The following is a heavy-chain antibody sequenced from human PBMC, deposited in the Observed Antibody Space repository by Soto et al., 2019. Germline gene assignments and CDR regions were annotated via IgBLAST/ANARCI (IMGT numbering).Heavy chain of an antibody. CDR2: IIPIFGTA. J-gene: IGHJ4*02. D-gene: IGHD6-6*01. CDR1: GGTFSSYA. Sequence: GASVKVSCKASGGTFSSYAISWVRQAPGQGLEWMGGIIPIFGTANYAQKFQGRVTITADESTSTAYMELSSLRSEGTAVYYCARLSSSHFPDYFDYWGQGTLVTVSS. V-gene: IGHV1-69*13. CDR3: ARLSSSHFPDYFDY.